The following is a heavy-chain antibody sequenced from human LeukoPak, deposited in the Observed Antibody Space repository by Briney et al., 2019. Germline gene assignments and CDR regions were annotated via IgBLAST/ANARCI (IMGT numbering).Heavy chain of an antibody. CDR2: ISSSGSTI. D-gene: IGHD2-2*01. Sequence: PGGSLRLSCAASGFTFSDYYMSWIRQAPGKGLEWVSYISSSGSTIYYADFVKGRFTISRDNAKNSLYLQMNSLRAEDTAVYCCSRENQLLNDAFDIWGQGTMVTVSS. J-gene: IGHJ3*02. CDR3: SRENQLLNDAFDI. V-gene: IGHV3-11*04. CDR1: GFTFSDYY.